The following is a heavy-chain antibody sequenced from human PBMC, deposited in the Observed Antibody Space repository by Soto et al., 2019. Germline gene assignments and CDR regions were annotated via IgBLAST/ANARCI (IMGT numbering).Heavy chain of an antibody. CDR3: AVRKGVGADDY. CDR2: IIPIFGTA. J-gene: IGHJ4*02. Sequence: QVQLVQSGAEVKKPGSSVKVSCKASGGTFSSYAISWVRQAPGQGLEWMGGIIPIFGTANYAQKFQGRVTLSEEESTSTAYMELRSLRSEDPAVYYCAVRKGVGADDYWGQGTLVTVSS. D-gene: IGHD1-26*01. V-gene: IGHV1-69*12. CDR1: GGTFSSYA.